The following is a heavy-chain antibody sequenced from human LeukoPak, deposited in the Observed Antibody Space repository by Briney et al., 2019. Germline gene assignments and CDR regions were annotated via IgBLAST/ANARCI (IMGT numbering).Heavy chain of an antibody. CDR3: AGFFYDNSGDAFDI. Sequence: SVKVSCKAAGGGFTFSSHATSGARKSPRQGLEWMGGLIPIYGSPNYAQKFQGRLTITSDESTRTVYMELSSLRPEDSAVHYCAGFFYDNSGDAFDIWGQGTMVTVSS. J-gene: IGHJ3*02. V-gene: IGHV1-69*01. D-gene: IGHD3-22*01. CDR1: GGGFTFSSHA. CDR2: LIPIYGSP.